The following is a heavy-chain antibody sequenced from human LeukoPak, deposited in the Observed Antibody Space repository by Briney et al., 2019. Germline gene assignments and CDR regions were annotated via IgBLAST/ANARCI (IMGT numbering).Heavy chain of an antibody. V-gene: IGHV4-34*01. CDR1: GGSFSGYY. Sequence: PSETLSLTCAVYGGSFSGYYWSWIRQPPGKGLEWIGELNHSGSTNYNPSLKSRVTISVDTSKNQFSLKLSSVTAADTAVYYCARDSLYYYDSSGLSGGFDPWGQGTLVTVSS. CDR2: LNHSGST. J-gene: IGHJ5*02. D-gene: IGHD3-22*01. CDR3: ARDSLYYYDSSGLSGGFDP.